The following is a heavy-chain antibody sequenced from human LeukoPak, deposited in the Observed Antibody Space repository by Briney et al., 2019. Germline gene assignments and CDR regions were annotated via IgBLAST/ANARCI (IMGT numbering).Heavy chain of an antibody. V-gene: IGHV3-23*01. CDR1: GFTFSNYA. CDR2: ISGSGGST. D-gene: IGHD4-17*01. J-gene: IGHJ6*03. CDR3: AKGFYGDYVLDYYYYMDV. Sequence: GGSLRLSCAASGFTFSNYAMSWVRQAPGKGLEWVSAISGSGGSTYYADSVKGRFTISRDNSKNTLYLQMNSLRVEDTAVYYCAKGFYGDYVLDYYYYMDVWGKGTTVTVSS.